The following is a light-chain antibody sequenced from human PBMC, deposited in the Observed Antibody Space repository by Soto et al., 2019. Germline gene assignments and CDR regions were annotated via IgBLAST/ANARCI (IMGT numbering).Light chain of an antibody. CDR3: ATWDGSLNGVV. CDR2: HSN. Sequence: QPVLTQPPSASGTPGQRVTISSSGSSSNIGSNTVNWYQQLPGTAPKLLIYHSNQRPSGVPDRFSGSKSGTSASLAISGLQSEDETHYYCATWDGSLNGVVFGGGTQLPVL. CDR1: SSNIGSNT. J-gene: IGLJ2*01. V-gene: IGLV1-44*01.